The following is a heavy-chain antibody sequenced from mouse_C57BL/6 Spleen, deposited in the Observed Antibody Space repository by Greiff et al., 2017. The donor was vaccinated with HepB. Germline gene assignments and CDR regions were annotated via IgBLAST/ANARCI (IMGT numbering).Heavy chain of an antibody. CDR2: ISSGSSTI. V-gene: IGHV5-17*01. CDR1: GFTFSDYG. CDR3: ARVITTVVATDYWYFDV. J-gene: IGHJ1*03. D-gene: IGHD1-1*01. Sequence: DVQLQESGGGLVKPGGSLKLSCAASGFTFSDYGMHWVRQAPEKGLEWVAYISSGSSTIYYADTVKGRFTISRDNAKNTLFLQMTSLRSEDTAMYYCARVITTVVATDYWYFDVWGTGTTVTVSS.